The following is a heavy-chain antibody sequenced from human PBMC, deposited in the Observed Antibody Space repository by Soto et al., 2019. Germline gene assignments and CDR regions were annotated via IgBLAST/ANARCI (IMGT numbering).Heavy chain of an antibody. CDR3: ARDSHLGINDY. V-gene: IGHV3-7*01. D-gene: IGHD7-27*01. CDR2: IKQDGSEK. Sequence: GGSLRLSCAACGFTFSSYWMSWVRQAPGKGLEWVANIKQDGSEKYYVDSVKGRFTISRDNAKNSLYLQMNSLRAEDTAVYDSARDSHLGINDYWGQGTPVTVSS. J-gene: IGHJ4*02. CDR1: GFTFSSYW.